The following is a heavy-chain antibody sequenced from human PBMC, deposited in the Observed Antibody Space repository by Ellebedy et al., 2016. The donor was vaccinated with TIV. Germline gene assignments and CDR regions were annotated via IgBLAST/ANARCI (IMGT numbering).Heavy chain of an antibody. J-gene: IGHJ2*01. CDR3: TRVGSRGLAYFDL. D-gene: IGHD1-26*01. Sequence: PGGSLRLSCAASGFTVSDQYMDCVRQAPGKGLERVGHTRNRANIYTPEYAASVKGRFTISRDDSNNSLYLQMNSLKTDDTAVYYCTRVGSRGLAYFDLWGRGTLVTVSS. CDR1: GFTVSDQY. CDR2: TRNRANIYTP. V-gene: IGHV3-72*01.